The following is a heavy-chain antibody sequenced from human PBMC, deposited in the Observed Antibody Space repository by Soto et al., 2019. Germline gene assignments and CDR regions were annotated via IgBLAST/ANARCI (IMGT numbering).Heavy chain of an antibody. CDR1: GYTFTGYY. D-gene: IGHD2-15*01. Sequence: ASVKVSCKASGYTFTGYYMHWVRQAPGQGLEWMGWINPNSGGTNYAQKFQGWVTMTRDTSISTAYMELSRLRSDDTAVYYCARSGCSVGSCYPYYYYGMDVWGQGTTVTVSS. J-gene: IGHJ6*02. CDR3: ARSGCSVGSCYPYYYYGMDV. CDR2: INPNSGGT. V-gene: IGHV1-2*04.